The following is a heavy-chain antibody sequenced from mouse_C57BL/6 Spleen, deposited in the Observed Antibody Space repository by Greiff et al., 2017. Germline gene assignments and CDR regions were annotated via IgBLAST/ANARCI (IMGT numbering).Heavy chain of an antibody. V-gene: IGHV1-82*01. Sequence: VQLQQSGPELVKPGASVKISCKASGYAFSSSWMNWVKQRPGTGLEWIGRIYPGDGDTNYNGKFKGKATLTADKSSSTAYMQLSSLTSEDSAVYFCARLWQRAMDYWGQGTSVTVSS. CDR1: GYAFSSSW. J-gene: IGHJ4*01. CDR2: IYPGDGDT. CDR3: ARLWQRAMDY. D-gene: IGHD1-1*02.